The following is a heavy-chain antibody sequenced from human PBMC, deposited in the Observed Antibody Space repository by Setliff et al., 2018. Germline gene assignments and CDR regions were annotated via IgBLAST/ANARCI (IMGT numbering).Heavy chain of an antibody. Sequence: SETLSLTCTVSGGSITSGSFYWSWIRQPAGKKLEWIGRIHASGSPDYNPSFKSRVTISRDTSTNQFSLKLGSVTAADTAVYYCAIERYFDWFFEDWGHGTLVTVSS. CDR3: AIERYFDWFFED. CDR1: GGSITSGSFY. V-gene: IGHV4-61*02. J-gene: IGHJ4*01. D-gene: IGHD3-9*01. CDR2: IHASGSP.